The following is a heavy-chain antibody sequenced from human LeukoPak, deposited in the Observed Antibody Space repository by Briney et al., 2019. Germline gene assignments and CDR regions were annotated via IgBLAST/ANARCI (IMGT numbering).Heavy chain of an antibody. D-gene: IGHD6-6*01. V-gene: IGHV4-34*01. CDR3: ARGVEYSSSRNDAFDI. Sequence: PSEPLSLPCAVYVRPLRGYYWSWIRRPPGKGLEWIGEINHSGSTNYNPSLKSRVTISVDTSKNQFSLKLSSVTAADTAVYYCARGVEYSSSRNDAFDIWGQGTMVTVSS. J-gene: IGHJ3*02. CDR1: VRPLRGYY. CDR2: INHSGST.